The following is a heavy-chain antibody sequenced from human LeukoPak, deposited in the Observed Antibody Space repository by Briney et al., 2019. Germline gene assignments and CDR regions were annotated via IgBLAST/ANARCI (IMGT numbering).Heavy chain of an antibody. V-gene: IGHV3-21*01. CDR2: ISSSSSYI. CDR3: ARDKGTIFGVAADY. CDR1: GFTFSSCS. Sequence: GGSLRLSCAASGFTFSSCSMNWVRQAPGKGLEWVSSISSSSSYIYYADSVKGRFTISRDNAKNSLYLQMNSLRAEDTAVYYCARDKGTIFGVAADYWGQGTLVTVSS. D-gene: IGHD3-3*01. J-gene: IGHJ4*02.